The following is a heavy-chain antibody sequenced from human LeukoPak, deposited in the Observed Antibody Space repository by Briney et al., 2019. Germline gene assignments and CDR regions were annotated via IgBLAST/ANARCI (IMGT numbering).Heavy chain of an antibody. D-gene: IGHD3-10*01. CDR2: ISSSGSTI. J-gene: IGHJ4*02. CDR3: ARDHYYGSGSYYMRYYFDY. Sequence: PGGSLRLSCAASGFTFSDYYMSWIRQAPGKGLEWVSYISSSGSTIYYADSVKGRFTISRDNAKNSLYLQMNSLRAGDTAVYYCARDHYYGSGSYYMRYYFDYWGQGTLVTVSS. CDR1: GFTFSDYY. V-gene: IGHV3-11*01.